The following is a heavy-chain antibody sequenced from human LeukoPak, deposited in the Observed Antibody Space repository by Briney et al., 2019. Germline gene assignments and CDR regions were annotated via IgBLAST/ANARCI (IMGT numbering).Heavy chain of an antibody. CDR2: ISWNSHSI. CDR1: GFTFDDYA. V-gene: IGHV3-9*01. D-gene: IGHD1-1*01. CDR3: ARGGSGNWNAPFDY. Sequence: GGSLRLSCAVSGFTFDDYAMNWVRQVPGKGLEWVSGISWNSHSIDYADSVKGRFTISRDNAKNSLYLQMNSLRAEDTAVYYCARGGSGNWNAPFDYWGQGTLVTVSS. J-gene: IGHJ4*02.